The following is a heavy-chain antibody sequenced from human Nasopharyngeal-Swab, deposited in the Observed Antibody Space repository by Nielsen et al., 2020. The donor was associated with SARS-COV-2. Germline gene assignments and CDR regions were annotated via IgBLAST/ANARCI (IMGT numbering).Heavy chain of an antibody. D-gene: IGHD6-19*01. CDR3: ARVLGEQWLVNYYYYMDV. V-gene: IGHV4-30-4*01. CDR2: IYYSGST. J-gene: IGHJ6*03. Sequence: GLAPRKGLSWIGYIYYSGSTYYNPSLKSRVTISVDTSKNQFSLKLSSVTAADTAVYYCARVLGEQWLVNYYYYMDVWGKGTTVTVSS.